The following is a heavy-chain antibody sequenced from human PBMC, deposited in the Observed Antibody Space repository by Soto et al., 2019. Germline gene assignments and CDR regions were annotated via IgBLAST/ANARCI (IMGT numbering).Heavy chain of an antibody. CDR3: ARVSTTPYYFDY. CDR1: GGSISSYY. J-gene: IGHJ4*02. Sequence: QVQLQESGPGLVKPSETLSLTCTVSGGSISSYYWSWIRQPPGKGLEWIGCIYYSGSTNYNPSLKSRVTISVDTSKNQFSLKLSSVTAADTAVYYCARVSTTPYYFDYWGQGTLVTVSS. CDR2: IYYSGST. D-gene: IGHD1-1*01. V-gene: IGHV4-59*08.